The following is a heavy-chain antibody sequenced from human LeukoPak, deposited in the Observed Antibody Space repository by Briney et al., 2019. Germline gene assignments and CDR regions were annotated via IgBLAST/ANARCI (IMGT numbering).Heavy chain of an antibody. J-gene: IGHJ4*02. CDR1: GGSISSGGYS. D-gene: IGHD6-6*01. V-gene: IGHV4-30-2*01. CDR2: IYHSGST. Sequence: SKTLSLTCAVSGGSISSGGYSWSWIRQPPGKGLEWIGYIYHSGSTYYNPSLKSRVTISVDRSKNQFSLKLSSVTAADTAVYYCARGPYSSSSRYFDYWGQGTLVTVSS. CDR3: ARGPYSSSSRYFDY.